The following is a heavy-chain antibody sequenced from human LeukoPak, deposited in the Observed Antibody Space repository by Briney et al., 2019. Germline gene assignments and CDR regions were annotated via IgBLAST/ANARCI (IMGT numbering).Heavy chain of an antibody. V-gene: IGHV4-39*01. D-gene: IGHD6-13*01. J-gene: IGHJ4*02. CDR3: AKRSPWYRLDS. CDR1: GASVSSRTYY. Sequence: SETLSLTCTVSGASVSSRTYYWGWIRQPPERGVEWIGTIYYSGSTYYHPSPQSRISIFVEPSKNQFSLKLSSVTAADTAVYYCAKRSPWYRLDSWGQGTLVSVSS. CDR2: IYYSGST.